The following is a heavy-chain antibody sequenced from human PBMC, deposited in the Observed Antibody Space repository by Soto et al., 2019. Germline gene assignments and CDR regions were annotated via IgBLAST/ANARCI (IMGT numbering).Heavy chain of an antibody. Sequence: ASLKVSCKASGFTFTSSSVRWVRQARGQRLEWIGWIVVGSGNTNYAQKFQERVTITRDMSTSTAYMELSSLRSEDTAVYYCAAGYSSGWYGYFQHWGQGTLVTSPQ. J-gene: IGHJ1*01. CDR1: GFTFTSSS. D-gene: IGHD6-19*01. CDR3: AAGYSSGWYGYFQH. V-gene: IGHV1-58*01. CDR2: IVVGSGNT.